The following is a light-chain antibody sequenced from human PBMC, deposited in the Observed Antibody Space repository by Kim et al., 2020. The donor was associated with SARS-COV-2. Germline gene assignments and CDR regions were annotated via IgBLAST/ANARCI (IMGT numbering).Light chain of an antibody. V-gene: IGKV1-5*01. CDR2: DAS. CDR3: QHYNNYPLN. J-gene: IGKJ4*01. Sequence: DIQMTQSPSTLSASVGDRVTITCRTSQSISTWLAWYQQKPGKAPKLLIYDASSLESGVPSRFSGSGSGTEFTLTISSLQPDDFATYYCQHYNNYPLNFGGGTMVDIK. CDR1: QSISTW.